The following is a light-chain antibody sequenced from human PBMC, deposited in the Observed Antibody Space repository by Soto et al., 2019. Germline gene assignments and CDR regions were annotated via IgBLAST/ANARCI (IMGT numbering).Light chain of an antibody. J-gene: IGKJ1*01. V-gene: IGKV3-15*01. CDR2: GAS. CDR3: QQYNNWPPAWT. Sequence: EIVMTQSPATLSVSPGERATLSCRASQSVRSNLAWYQQKPGQSPRLLIYGASTRVTGIPARFSGSGSGTQFTLTISSLQSEDFAVYYCQQYNNWPPAWTFGQGTQV. CDR1: QSVRSN.